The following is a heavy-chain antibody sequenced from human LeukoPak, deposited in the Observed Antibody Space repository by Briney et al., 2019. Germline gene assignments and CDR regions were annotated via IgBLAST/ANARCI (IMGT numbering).Heavy chain of an antibody. CDR3: AKDRVYYYDSSGYYRPLGGFDY. CDR2: ISGSGGST. CDR1: GFTFSSYA. D-gene: IGHD3-22*01. J-gene: IGHJ4*02. Sequence: GGSLRVSCKASGFTFSSYAMSWVRQAPGKRLEWVSAISGSGGSTYYAHSVKGRFTISRDNSKNTLYLKMNRLRAEDTAVYYCAKDRVYYYDSSGYYRPLGGFDYWGQGPLVSVSS. V-gene: IGHV3-23*01.